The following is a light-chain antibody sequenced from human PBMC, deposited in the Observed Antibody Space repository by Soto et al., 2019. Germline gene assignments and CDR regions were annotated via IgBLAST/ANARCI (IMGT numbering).Light chain of an antibody. CDR3: QQSYSTLIT. Sequence: DIQMTQSPSSLSASVGDRVTITCRASLPITTYLNWFQQKPGKAPKLLIYGASTLQTGVPSRFNGGGSGTDFTLTISSLQPEDFATYYCQQSYSTLITFGQGTRLEIK. CDR2: GAS. J-gene: IGKJ5*01. V-gene: IGKV1-39*01. CDR1: LPITTY.